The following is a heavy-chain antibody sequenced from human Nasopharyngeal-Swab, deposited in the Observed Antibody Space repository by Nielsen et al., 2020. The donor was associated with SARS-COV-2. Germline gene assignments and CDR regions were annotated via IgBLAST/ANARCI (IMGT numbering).Heavy chain of an antibody. CDR1: DYTFTSFG. Sequence: GSVKVSCKASDYTFTSFGISWVRQAPGQGLEWMGWISSYNGDTHYAHSLQGRITMTTDTSTSTAYLELRSLRSDDTAMYYCATAYGSVSSPEYWGQGTLVTVSS. D-gene: IGHD3-10*01. J-gene: IGHJ4*02. V-gene: IGHV1-18*01. CDR2: ISSYNGDT. CDR3: ATAYGSVSSPEY.